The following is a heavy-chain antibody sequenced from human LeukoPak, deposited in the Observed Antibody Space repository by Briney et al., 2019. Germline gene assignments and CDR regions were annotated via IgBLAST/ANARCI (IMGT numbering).Heavy chain of an antibody. J-gene: IGHJ5*02. V-gene: IGHV4-4*07. CDR2: IYTSGRT. Sequence: SETLSLTCTVSGGSISSYYWSWIRQPAGRGLECIGRIYTSGRTSYNPSLKSRVIMSVDTSKNQFSLKLSSVTAADTAVYYCARVMIRGIVGWAPFELSNWFDPWGQGTLVTVSS. D-gene: IGHD3-10*01. CDR1: GGSISSYY. CDR3: ARVMIRGIVGWAPFELSNWFDP.